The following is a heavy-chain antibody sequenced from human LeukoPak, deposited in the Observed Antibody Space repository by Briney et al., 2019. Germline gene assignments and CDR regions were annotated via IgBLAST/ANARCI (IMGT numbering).Heavy chain of an antibody. CDR1: GGSISSGSYY. CDR3: ARDSLWGYDY. V-gene: IGHV4-61*01. J-gene: IGHJ4*02. CDR2: IYYSGST. Sequence: PSETLSLTCTVSGGSISSGSYYWGWIRQPPGKGLEWIGYIYYSGSTNYNPSLKSRVTISVDTSKNQFSLKLSSVTAADTAVYYCARDSLWGYDYWGQGTLVTVSS. D-gene: IGHD1-26*01.